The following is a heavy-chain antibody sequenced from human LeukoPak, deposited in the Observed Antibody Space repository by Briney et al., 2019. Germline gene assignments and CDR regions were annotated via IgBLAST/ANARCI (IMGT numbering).Heavy chain of an antibody. CDR1: GFTFSSYA. CDR3: AKDEARYDSSGYYYIDAFDI. J-gene: IGHJ3*02. D-gene: IGHD3-22*01. V-gene: IGHV3-23*01. CDR2: ISGSGGST. Sequence: GGSLRLSCAASGFTFSSYAMSWVRQAPGKGLEWVSAISGSGGSTYYADSVKGRFTISRDNSKNTLYVQMNSLRAEDTAVYYCAKDEARYDSSGYYYIDAFDIWGQGTMVTVSS.